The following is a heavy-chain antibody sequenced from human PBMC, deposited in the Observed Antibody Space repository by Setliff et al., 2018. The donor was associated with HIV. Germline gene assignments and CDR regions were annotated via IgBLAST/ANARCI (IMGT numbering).Heavy chain of an antibody. Sequence: LSLTCTVSGGSVNSHYWSWIRQPPGKGLEWIAYIYYSGSTSYNPSLKSRVTISVDTSKKQFSLKLSSVTAADTAVYYCARVYYYDSSGYSEPYYMDVWGKGTTVTV. CDR2: IYYSGST. J-gene: IGHJ6*03. CDR1: GGSVNSHY. V-gene: IGHV4-59*02. CDR3: ARVYYYDSSGYSEPYYMDV. D-gene: IGHD3-22*01.